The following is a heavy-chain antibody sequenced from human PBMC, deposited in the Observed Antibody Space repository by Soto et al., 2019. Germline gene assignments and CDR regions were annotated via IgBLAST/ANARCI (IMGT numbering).Heavy chain of an antibody. CDR2: ISGGGGST. Sequence: EVQVLESGGGLVQPGGSLRLSCAASGLTFSSYAVSWVRQAPGKGLEWISGISGGGGSTYYADSVKGRFTISRDNSKGTLSLQMNSLRVEDTAVYYCARWQWALRAMVYWGQGTLVTVSA. CDR3: ARWQWALRAMVY. D-gene: IGHD6-19*01. J-gene: IGHJ4*02. CDR1: GLTFSSYA. V-gene: IGHV3-23*01.